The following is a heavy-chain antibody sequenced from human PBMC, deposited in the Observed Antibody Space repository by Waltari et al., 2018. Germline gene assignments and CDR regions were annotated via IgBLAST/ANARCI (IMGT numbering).Heavy chain of an antibody. CDR2: IYYSGST. CDR3: ARDRGGYDSSGYGDY. D-gene: IGHD3-22*01. Sequence: QLQLQESGPGLVKPSETLSLTCTVSGGSISSSSYYWGWIRQPPGKGLEWIGSIYYSGSTYYNPSLKSRVTISVDTSKNQFSLKLSSVTAADTAVYYCARDRGGYDSSGYGDYWGQGTLVTVSS. J-gene: IGHJ4*02. V-gene: IGHV4-39*07. CDR1: GGSISSSSYY.